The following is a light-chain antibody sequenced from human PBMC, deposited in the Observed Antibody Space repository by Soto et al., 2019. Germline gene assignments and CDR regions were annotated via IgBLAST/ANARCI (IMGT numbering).Light chain of an antibody. J-gene: IGKJ1*01. CDR1: QSVGSSY. CDR2: GAS. V-gene: IGKV3-20*01. CDR3: QQYGNSPQT. Sequence: EIVLTQSPGTLSLSPGERATLSCRASQSVGSSYLAWYQQKPGQAPSLLIYGASSRATGIPDRFSGSGSGTDFTLTISRLEPEDFAVYYCQQYGNSPQTFGQGTKVEIK.